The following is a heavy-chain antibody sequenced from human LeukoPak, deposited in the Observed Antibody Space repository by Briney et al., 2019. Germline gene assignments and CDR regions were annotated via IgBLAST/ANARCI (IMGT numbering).Heavy chain of an antibody. CDR2: INSDGSST. V-gene: IGHV3-74*01. J-gene: IGHJ4*02. D-gene: IGHD1-14*01. CDR1: GFTFSSYW. Sequence: PGGSLRLSCAASGFTFSSYWMHWVRQAPGKGLVWVSRINSDGSSTSYADSAKGRFTISRDNSRNTLYLQMNSLRAEDTAVYYCAGEPPAPDYWGQGTLVTVSS. CDR3: AGEPPAPDY.